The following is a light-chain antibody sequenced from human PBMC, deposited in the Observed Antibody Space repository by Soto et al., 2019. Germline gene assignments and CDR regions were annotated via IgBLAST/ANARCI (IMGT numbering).Light chain of an antibody. CDR2: DAS. CDR1: QSVSIY. Sequence: EIVLTQSPATLSLSPGGRATLSCRASQSVSIYLAWYQQKFGQAPRLLIYDASNRATGIPARFSGSGSGTDFTLTISSLEPEDFAVYYCQQRSNWPPITFGQGTRLEMK. J-gene: IGKJ5*01. CDR3: QQRSNWPPIT. V-gene: IGKV3-11*01.